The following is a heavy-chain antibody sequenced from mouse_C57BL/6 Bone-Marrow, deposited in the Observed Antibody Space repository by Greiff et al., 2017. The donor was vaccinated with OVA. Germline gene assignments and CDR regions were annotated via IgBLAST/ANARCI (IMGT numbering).Heavy chain of an antibody. V-gene: IGHV1-81*01. Sequence: QVQLKESGAELARPGASVKLSCKASGYTLKSYGISWVKQRTGQGLEWIGEIYPRSGNTYYNEKFKGKATLTADKSSSTAYMELRSLTSEDSAVYFCALTQYFDVWGTGTTVTVSS. D-gene: IGHD4-1*01. CDR3: ALTQYFDV. J-gene: IGHJ1*03. CDR2: IYPRSGNT. CDR1: GYTLKSYG.